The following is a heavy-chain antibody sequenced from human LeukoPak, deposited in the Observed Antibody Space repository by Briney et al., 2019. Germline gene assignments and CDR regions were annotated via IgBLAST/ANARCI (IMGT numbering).Heavy chain of an antibody. CDR2: IYHSGST. CDR1: GGSISSSNW. J-gene: IGHJ1*01. Sequence: PSETLSLTCTVSGGSISSSNWWSWVRTPPGKGLEWIGEIYHSGSTYYNQSLKRRVTISVDTSKNQFSLKLSSVTAADTAVYYCAIVAGKTSWFQKYFQHWGQGTLVTVSS. CDR3: AIVAGKTSWFQKYFQH. V-gene: IGHV4-4*02. D-gene: IGHD2-2*01.